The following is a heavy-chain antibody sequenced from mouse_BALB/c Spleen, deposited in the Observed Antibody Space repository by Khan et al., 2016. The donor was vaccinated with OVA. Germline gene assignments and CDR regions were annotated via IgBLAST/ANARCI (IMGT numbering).Heavy chain of an antibody. D-gene: IGHD3-2*02. CDR2: IYPGSGYT. J-gene: IGHJ3*01. Sequence: QVQLQQSGPELVKPGASVKMSCKASGYSFTDYLISWVKQRTGQGLEWIGEIYPGSGYTYYNEKFKGKATLTSDKSSNTAYMHLSSLTSEDSAVYFCERAGYGEFAYWGQGTLVTVSA. V-gene: IGHV1-81*01. CDR3: ERAGYGEFAY. CDR1: GYSFTDYL.